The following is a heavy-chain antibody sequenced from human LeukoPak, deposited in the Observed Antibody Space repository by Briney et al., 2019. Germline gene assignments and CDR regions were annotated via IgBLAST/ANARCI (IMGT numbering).Heavy chain of an antibody. D-gene: IGHD3-22*01. J-gene: IGHJ6*03. CDR3: ARDYYDSSGYPNYYYYYYMDL. CDR2: IKQDGSEK. V-gene: IGHV3-7*01. Sequence: GGSLRLTCAASGFTLSSYWMSWVRQAPGKGLEWVANIKQDGSEKYYVDSVKGRFTVSRDNAKNSLYLQMNSLRAEDTAVYYCARDYYDSSGYPNYYYYYYMDLWGKGTTVTVSS. CDR1: GFTLSSYW.